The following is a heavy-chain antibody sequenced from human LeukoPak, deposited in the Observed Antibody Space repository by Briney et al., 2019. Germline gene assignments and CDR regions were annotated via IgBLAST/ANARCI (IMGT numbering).Heavy chain of an antibody. CDR2: INPNSGGT. V-gene: IGHV1-2*02. D-gene: IGHD6-13*01. J-gene: IGHJ4*02. CDR3: ARDGGSSFDY. Sequence: GASVTVSCKACGYTFTGYYMHWVRQAPGQGLEWMGWINPNSGGTNYAQKFQGRVTMTRDTAISTAYMELSRLRSDDTAVYYCARDGGSSFDYWGQGTLVTVSS. CDR1: GYTFTGYY.